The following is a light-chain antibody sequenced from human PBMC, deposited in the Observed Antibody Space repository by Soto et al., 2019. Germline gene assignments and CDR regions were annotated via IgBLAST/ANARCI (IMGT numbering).Light chain of an antibody. CDR2: GAS. J-gene: IGKJ5*01. CDR3: QHYENAAT. CDR1: QSVSSSY. Sequence: IVLTQSPCTLSWSPGERATLSCRASQSVSSSYLAWYQQKPGQAPRLLIYGASSRATGIPVRFIGSGSGTDFTLTISRQEPEDFAVYYCQHYENAATVGQGTRREN. V-gene: IGKV3-20*01.